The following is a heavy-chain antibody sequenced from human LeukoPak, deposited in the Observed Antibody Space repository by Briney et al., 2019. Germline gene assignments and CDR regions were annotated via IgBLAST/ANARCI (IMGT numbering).Heavy chain of an antibody. Sequence: RASVKVSCKTSGYIFTNYGVSWVRQAPGQGLEWMGWINAGNGNTKYSQKFQGRVTITRDTSASTAYMELSSLRSEDTAVYYCARDYYDSSGPLDYWGQGTLVTVSS. CDR2: INAGNGNT. V-gene: IGHV1-3*01. D-gene: IGHD3-22*01. CDR1: GYIFTNYG. CDR3: ARDYYDSSGPLDY. J-gene: IGHJ4*02.